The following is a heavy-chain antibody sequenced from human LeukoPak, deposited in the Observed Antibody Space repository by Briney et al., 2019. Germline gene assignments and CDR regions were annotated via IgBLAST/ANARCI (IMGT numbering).Heavy chain of an antibody. CDR3: ARDQDPYGSGSYYFVY. D-gene: IGHD3-10*01. CDR1: GYTFNSYG. J-gene: IGHJ4*02. Sequence: ASVKVSCKAAGYTFNSYGTRWVRQAPGQGLEWMGWISAYNGNTNYAQKLQGRVTMTTDTSTSTAYMEVRSLRSDDTAVYYCARDQDPYGSGSYYFVYWGQGTLVTVSS. CDR2: ISAYNGNT. V-gene: IGHV1-18*01.